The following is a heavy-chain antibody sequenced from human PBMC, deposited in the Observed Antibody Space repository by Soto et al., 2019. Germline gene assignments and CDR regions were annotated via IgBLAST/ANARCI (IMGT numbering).Heavy chain of an antibody. J-gene: IGHJ3*02. CDR3: ARDRNMITSAAPPPLPAFDI. Sequence: SVKVSCKASGGTFSSYAISWVRQAPGQGLEWMGGIIPIFGTANYAQKFQGRVTITADESTSTAYMELSSLRSEDTAVYYCARDRNMITSAAPPPLPAFDIWGQGTMVTVSS. CDR2: IIPIFGTA. CDR1: GGTFSSYA. D-gene: IGHD3-16*01. V-gene: IGHV1-69*13.